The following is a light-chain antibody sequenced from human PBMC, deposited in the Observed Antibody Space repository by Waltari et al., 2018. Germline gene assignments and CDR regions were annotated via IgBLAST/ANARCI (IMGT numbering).Light chain of an antibody. V-gene: IGLV1-44*01. J-gene: IGLJ1*01. CDR2: NED. CDR1: RSNIASHT. Sequence: QSVLTQPPSASGTPGQRVSISCSGGRSNIASHTVNWYQQLPGATPKLLIYNEDQRPSGVPDRFSGSKSGTSASLAISGLLSEDEADYYCAAWDDNLNGFVFGTGTQVTVL. CDR3: AAWDDNLNGFV.